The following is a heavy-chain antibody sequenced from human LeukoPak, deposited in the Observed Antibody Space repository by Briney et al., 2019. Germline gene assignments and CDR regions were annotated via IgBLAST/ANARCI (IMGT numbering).Heavy chain of an antibody. D-gene: IGHD6-19*01. Sequence: GRSLRLSCAASGFTFSSYGMHWVRQAPGKGLEWVAVISYDGSNKYYADSVKGRFTISRDNSKNTLYLQMNSLRAEDTAVYYCAKDAPHEAGWDYWGQGTLVTVSS. CDR1: GFTFSSYG. V-gene: IGHV3-30*18. CDR2: ISYDGSNK. J-gene: IGHJ4*02. CDR3: AKDAPHEAGWDY.